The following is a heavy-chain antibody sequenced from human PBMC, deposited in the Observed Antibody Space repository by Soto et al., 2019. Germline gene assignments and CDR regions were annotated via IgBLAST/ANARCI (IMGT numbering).Heavy chain of an antibody. CDR1: GFTFSNAW. V-gene: IGHV3-15*01. CDR2: IKSKTDGGTT. CDR3: TTDRYDFWSGYFDY. D-gene: IGHD3-3*01. Sequence: GGSLRLSCAASGFTFSNAWMSWVRQAPGKGLEWVGRIKSKTDGGTTDYAAHVKGRFTISRDDSKNTLYLQMNSLKTEDTAVYYCTTDRYDFWSGYFDYWGQGTLVTVSS. J-gene: IGHJ4*02.